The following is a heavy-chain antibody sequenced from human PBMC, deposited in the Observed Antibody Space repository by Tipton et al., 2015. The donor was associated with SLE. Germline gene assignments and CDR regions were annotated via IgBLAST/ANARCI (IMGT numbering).Heavy chain of an antibody. J-gene: IGHJ4*02. CDR3: ARHATEVTGGDY. CDR1: GYRFTSHW. CDR2: IYPGDSDS. Sequence: QSGAEVKEPGESLKISCKGSGYRFTSHWIAWVRQMPGKGLEWMGIIYPGDSDSSYSPSFQGQVTISVDKSISTAYLQWSSLQASDTAMYYCARHATEVTGGDYWGQGTLVTVSS. D-gene: IGHD2-8*02. V-gene: IGHV5-51*01.